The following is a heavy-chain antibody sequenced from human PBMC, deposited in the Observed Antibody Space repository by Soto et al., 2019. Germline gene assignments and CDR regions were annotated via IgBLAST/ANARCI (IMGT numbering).Heavy chain of an antibody. CDR3: ARDHGSGWSHDAFDI. CDR2: IIPIFGTA. CDR1: GGTFSSYA. Sequence: ASVKLCCKASGGTFSSYAISWVRQAPGQGLEWMGGIIPIFGTANYAQKFQGRVTITADESTSTAYMELSSLRSEDTAVYYCARDHGSGWSHDAFDIWGQGTMVTVS. V-gene: IGHV1-69*13. J-gene: IGHJ3*02. D-gene: IGHD6-19*01.